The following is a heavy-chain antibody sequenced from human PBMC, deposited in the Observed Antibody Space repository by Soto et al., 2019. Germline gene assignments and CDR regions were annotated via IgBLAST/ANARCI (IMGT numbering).Heavy chain of an antibody. J-gene: IGHJ4*02. CDR3: AHRRPSAAFDY. V-gene: IGHV2-5*02. CDR1: GFSLSTSGVG. D-gene: IGHD2-15*01. Sequence: QITLKESGPTLVKPTQTLTLTCTFSGFSLSTSGVGVDWIRQPPGKALEWLAVIYWDDDKRYSPSLKSRLTITKDTSKNQVVLTLTNMDPVDTATYYCAHRRPSAAFDYWGQGTLVTVSS. CDR2: IYWDDDK.